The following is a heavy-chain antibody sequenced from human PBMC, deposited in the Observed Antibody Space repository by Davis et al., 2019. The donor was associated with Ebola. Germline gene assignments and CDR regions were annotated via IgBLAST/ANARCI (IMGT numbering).Heavy chain of an antibody. D-gene: IGHD1-26*01. CDR1: GYTFTSYY. CDR3: ARESPLVGAITYGYYYYYMDV. CDR2: INPSGGST. Sequence: ASVKVSCKASGYTFTSYYMHWVRQAPGQGLEWMGIINPSGGSTSYAQKFQGRVTMTRDTSTSTVYMELSSLRSEDTAVYYCARESPLVGAITYGYYYYYMDVWGKGTTVTVSS. J-gene: IGHJ6*03. V-gene: IGHV1-46*01.